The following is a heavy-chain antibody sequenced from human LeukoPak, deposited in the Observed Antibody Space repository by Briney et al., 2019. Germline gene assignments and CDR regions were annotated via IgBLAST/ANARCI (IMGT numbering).Heavy chain of an antibody. CDR3: ARDLRGAMVL. J-gene: IGHJ6*04. D-gene: IGHD3-10*01. V-gene: IGHV4-39*07. CDR1: GGSISSSSYY. CDR2: IYYSGST. Sequence: SETLSLTCTVSGGSISSSSYYWGWIRQPPGKGLEWIGSIYYSGSTYYNPSLKGRVTISVDTSKNQFSLKLSSVTAADTAVYYCARDLRGAMVLWGKGTTVTVSS.